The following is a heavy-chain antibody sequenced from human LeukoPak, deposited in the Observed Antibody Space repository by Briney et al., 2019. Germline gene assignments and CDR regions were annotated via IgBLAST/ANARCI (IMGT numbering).Heavy chain of an antibody. D-gene: IGHD6-19*01. J-gene: IGHJ4*02. CDR3: ASHIFTPGYSSGWSGAFDY. Sequence: PGGSLRLSCAASGFTFSSYSMNWVRQAPGKGLEWVSSISSSSSYIYYADSVKGRFTISRDNAKNSLYLQMNSLRAEDTAVYYCASHIFTPGYSSGWSGAFDYWGQGTLVTVSS. CDR1: GFTFSSYS. CDR2: ISSSSSYI. V-gene: IGHV3-21*04.